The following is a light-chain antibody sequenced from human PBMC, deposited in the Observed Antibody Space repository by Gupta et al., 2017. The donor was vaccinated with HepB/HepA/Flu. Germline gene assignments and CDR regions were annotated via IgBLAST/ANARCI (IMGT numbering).Light chain of an antibody. CDR3: QQYGSSPWT. CDR1: QGVSSSY. V-gene: IGKV3-20*01. Sequence: ELPQSHGPLLFSLGGRATLPCRASQGVSSSYLAWYQQKPGQAPRLLIYGASSRATGIPARFSGSGYGTDFTLTISRLEPEDFAVYYCQQYGSSPWTFGQGTKVEIK. J-gene: IGKJ1*01. CDR2: GAS.